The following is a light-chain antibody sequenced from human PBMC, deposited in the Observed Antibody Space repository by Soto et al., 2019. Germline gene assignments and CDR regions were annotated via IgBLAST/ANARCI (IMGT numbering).Light chain of an antibody. CDR2: WAS. CDR1: QTGLDSSNNKDY. J-gene: IGKJ1*01. CDR3: QHYYNTPRT. Sequence: DIVMTQSPDSLAVSLGERVTISCKSSQTGLDSSNNKDYLRWYQQKAGQPPKLLIYWASTREFGVPDRFSGSGSGTDFTLTISSLQAEDVAVYDYQHYYNTPRTFGHGTNVEIK. V-gene: IGKV4-1*01.